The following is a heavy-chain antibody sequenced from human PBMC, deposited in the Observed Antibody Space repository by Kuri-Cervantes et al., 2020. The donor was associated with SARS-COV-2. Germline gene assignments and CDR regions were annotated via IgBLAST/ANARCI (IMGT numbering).Heavy chain of an antibody. D-gene: IGHD2-15*01. CDR1: GGSFSGYY. Sequence: SQTLSLTCAVYGGSFSGYYWSWIRQPPGKGLEWIGEINHSGSTNYNPSLKSRVTISVDTSKNQFSLKLSSVTAADTAVYYCARSVCSGGSCRLKGRPYYFDYWGQGTLVTVSS. J-gene: IGHJ4*02. CDR3: ARSVCSGGSCRLKGRPYYFDY. CDR2: INHSGST. V-gene: IGHV4-34*01.